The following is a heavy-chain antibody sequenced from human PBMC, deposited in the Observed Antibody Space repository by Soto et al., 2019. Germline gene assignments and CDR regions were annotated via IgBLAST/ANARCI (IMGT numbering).Heavy chain of an antibody. V-gene: IGHV3-9*01. CDR2: ISWSSDRI. D-gene: IGHD2-15*01. Sequence: EVQLVESGGGLVQPGKSLRLSCAASGFTFDDYAMHWVRQAPGKGLEWVSGISWSSDRIGYADSVKGRFTISRDNAKNSLYLQMNSLRVEDTDLYYCVKDSSGPLSNGFAMWGQGTMVTVSS. J-gene: IGHJ3*02. CDR3: VKDSSGPLSNGFAM. CDR1: GFTFDDYA.